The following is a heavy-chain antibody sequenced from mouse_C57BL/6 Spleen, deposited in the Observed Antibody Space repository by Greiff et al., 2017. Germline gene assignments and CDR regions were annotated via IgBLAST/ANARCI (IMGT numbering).Heavy chain of an antibody. Sequence: DVKLVESGGGLVKPGGSLKLSCAASGFTFSSYTMSWVRQTPEKRLEWVATISGGGGNTYYPDSVKGRFTISRDNAKNTLYLQMSSLRSEDTALYYCARITTDYFDYWGQGTTLTVSS. CDR3: ARITTDYFDY. CDR1: GFTFSSYT. CDR2: ISGGGGNT. D-gene: IGHD1-3*01. J-gene: IGHJ2*01. V-gene: IGHV5-9*01.